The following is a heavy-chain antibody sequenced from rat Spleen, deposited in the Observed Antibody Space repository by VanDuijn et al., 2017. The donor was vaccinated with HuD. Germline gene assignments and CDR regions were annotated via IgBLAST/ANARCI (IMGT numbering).Heavy chain of an antibody. CDR2: ITNTGYST. V-gene: IGHV5-31*01. D-gene: IGHD1-11*01. CDR3: AIHGGLRNWFDS. Sequence: EVQLVESGGGLVQPGRSLKLSCVASGFTFNNYWMTWIRQAPGKGLEWVASITNTGYSTYYRDSVKGRFTVSRDDTNNTHYLQMDSLRSEDTATYYCAIHGGLRNWFDSWGQGTLVTVSS. CDR1: GFTFNNYW. J-gene: IGHJ3*01.